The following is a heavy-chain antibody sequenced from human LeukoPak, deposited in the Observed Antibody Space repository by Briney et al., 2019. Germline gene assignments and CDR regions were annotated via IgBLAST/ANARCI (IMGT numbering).Heavy chain of an antibody. Sequence: ASVKVSCKVSGYTLTELSMHWVRQAPGKGLEWMGGFDPEDGETIYAQKFQGRVTMTEDTSTDTAYMELSSLRSEDTAVYYCATVDPLQLASNYYYYYYMDVWGKGTTVTVSS. CDR1: GYTLTELS. CDR3: ATVDPLQLASNYYYYYYMDV. D-gene: IGHD6-13*01. CDR2: FDPEDGET. J-gene: IGHJ6*03. V-gene: IGHV1-24*01.